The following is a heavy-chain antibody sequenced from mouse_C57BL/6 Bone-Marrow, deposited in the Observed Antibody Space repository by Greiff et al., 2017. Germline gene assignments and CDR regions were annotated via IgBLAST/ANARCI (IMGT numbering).Heavy chain of an antibody. CDR1: GYTFTSYW. Sequence: VQLQQPGAELVMPGASVKLSCKASGYTFTSYWMHWVKQRPGQGLEWIGEIDPSDSYTNYNQKFKGKSTLTVDKSSSTAYMQLSSLTSEDSAVYYCARDSSGYAMDYWGQGTSVTVSS. V-gene: IGHV1-69*01. CDR2: IDPSDSYT. CDR3: ARDSSGYAMDY. D-gene: IGHD3-2*02. J-gene: IGHJ4*01.